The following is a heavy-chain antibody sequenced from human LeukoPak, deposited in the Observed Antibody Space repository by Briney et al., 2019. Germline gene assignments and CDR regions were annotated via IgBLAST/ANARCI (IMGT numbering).Heavy chain of an antibody. CDR1: GFTFTTYA. CDR3: ARNVYNFDY. Sequence: GGSLRLSCAASGFTFTTYAMTWVRQAPGKGLEWVSTITGSGAGTYYADSVKGRFTISRDSSRDTLFLQMNSLRAEDTAVYYCARNVYNFDYWGQGTLVTVSS. V-gene: IGHV3-23*01. CDR2: ITGSGAGT. D-gene: IGHD3-10*02. J-gene: IGHJ4*02.